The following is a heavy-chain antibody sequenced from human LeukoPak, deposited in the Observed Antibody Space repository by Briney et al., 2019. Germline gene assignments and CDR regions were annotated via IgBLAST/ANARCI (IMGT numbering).Heavy chain of an antibody. CDR1: GDSVSSNSAA. CDR2: TYYRSKWYN. V-gene: IGHV6-1*01. J-gene: IGHJ6*02. Sequence: PSQTLSLTCAISGDSVSSNSAAWNWIRQSPSRGLEWLGRTYYRSKWYNDYAVSVKSRITINPDTSKNQFSLQLNSVTPEDTAVYYCARVWIAVAGTTNYYYGMDVWGQGTTVTVSS. CDR3: ARVWIAVAGTTNYYYGMDV. D-gene: IGHD6-19*01.